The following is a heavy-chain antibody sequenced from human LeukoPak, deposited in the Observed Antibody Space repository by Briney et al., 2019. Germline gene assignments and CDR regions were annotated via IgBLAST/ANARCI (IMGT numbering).Heavy chain of an antibody. CDR3: TRDRGAYNLYDY. J-gene: IGHJ4*02. D-gene: IGHD1-1*01. CDR1: GFTFGDYA. Sequence: GRSLRLSCTASGFTFGDYAMSWIRQAPGKGLEWVGFIRSKAYGETEDYAASVKGRFTISRDDSKAIAYLQMNSLKTEDTAVYHCTRDRGAYNLYDYWGQGTLVTVSS. V-gene: IGHV3-49*03. CDR2: IRSKAYGETE.